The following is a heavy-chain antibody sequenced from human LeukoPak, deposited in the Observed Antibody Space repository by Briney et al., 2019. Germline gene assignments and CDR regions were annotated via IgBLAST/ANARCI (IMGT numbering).Heavy chain of an antibody. J-gene: IGHJ4*02. V-gene: IGHV1-8*01. D-gene: IGHD1-26*01. CDR2: MNPNSGNT. Sequence: ASVKVSCKASGYTFTSYDINWVRQATGQGLEWMGWMNPNSGNTGYAQKFQGRVTMTEDTSTDTAYMELSSLRSEDTAVYYCATAEWELGPHSFDYWGQGTLVTVSS. CDR3: ATAEWELGPHSFDY. CDR1: GYTFTSYD.